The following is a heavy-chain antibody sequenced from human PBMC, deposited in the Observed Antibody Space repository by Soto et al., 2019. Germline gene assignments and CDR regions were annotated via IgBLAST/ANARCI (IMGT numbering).Heavy chain of an antibody. CDR3: ARDPAP. J-gene: IGHJ5*02. CDR1: GGSISSGGYY. Sequence: QVQLQESGPGLVKPSQTLSLTCTVSGGSISSGGYYWSWIRQHPGKGLEWIGYIYNSGSTYYNPSLQSRVTISADTSKHQFSLKFSSLTAADTPVHYRARDPAPWGQGTLVTVSS. CDR2: IYNSGST. V-gene: IGHV4-31*03.